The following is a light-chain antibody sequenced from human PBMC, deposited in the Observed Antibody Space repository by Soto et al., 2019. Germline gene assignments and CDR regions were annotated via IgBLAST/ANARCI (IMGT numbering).Light chain of an antibody. Sequence: EIVLTQSPGTLSLSPGERATLCCGARQSVSSSYLAWYQQKPGQAPRLLIYGASSRATGIPDRFSGSGSGTDFTLTISRLEPEDFAVYYCQQYGSSPPITFGQGTRLEIK. CDR3: QQYGSSPPIT. V-gene: IGKV3-20*01. CDR1: QSVSSSY. CDR2: GAS. J-gene: IGKJ5*01.